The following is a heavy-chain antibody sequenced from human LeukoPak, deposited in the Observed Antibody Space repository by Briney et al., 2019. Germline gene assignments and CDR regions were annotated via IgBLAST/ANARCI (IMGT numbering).Heavy chain of an antibody. V-gene: IGHV1-3*03. D-gene: IGHD6-19*01. Sequence: ASVKVSCMASGYTFTSYATHWVRQAPGQRLEWMGWINAGNGNTKYSQEFQGRVTITRDTSASTAYMELSSLRSEDMAVYYCAREEASGWNFDYWGQGTLVTVSS. CDR3: AREEASGWNFDY. J-gene: IGHJ4*02. CDR2: INAGNGNT. CDR1: GYTFTSYA.